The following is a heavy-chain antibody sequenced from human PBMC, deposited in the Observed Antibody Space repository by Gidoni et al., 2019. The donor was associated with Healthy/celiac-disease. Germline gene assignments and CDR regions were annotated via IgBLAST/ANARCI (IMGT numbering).Heavy chain of an antibody. CDR2: IIPIFGTA. D-gene: IGHD3-22*01. CDR3: ASAKYYYDSSASGWFDP. J-gene: IGHJ5*02. Sequence: QVQLVQSGAEVKKPGSSVTVSCKASGGTFSSYAISWVRQAPGQGLEWMGGIIPIFGTANYAQKFQGRVTITADESTSTAYMELSSLRSEDTAVYYCASAKYYYDSSASGWFDPWGQGTLVTVSS. CDR1: GGTFSSYA. V-gene: IGHV1-69*01.